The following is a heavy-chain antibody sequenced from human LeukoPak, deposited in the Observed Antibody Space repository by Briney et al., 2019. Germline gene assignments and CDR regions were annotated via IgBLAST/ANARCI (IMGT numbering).Heavy chain of an antibody. CDR1: GFTFSSYW. V-gene: IGHV3-74*01. Sequence: GGSLRLSCAASGFTFSSYWMHWVRQVPGKGLVWVSRINSVGSSTSYADSVKGRFTISRDNAKNTLYVQMNSLRAEDTAVYYCSTGSGHAFDIWGRGTMVTVSS. CDR2: INSVGSST. CDR3: STGSGHAFDI. J-gene: IGHJ3*02. D-gene: IGHD3-10*01.